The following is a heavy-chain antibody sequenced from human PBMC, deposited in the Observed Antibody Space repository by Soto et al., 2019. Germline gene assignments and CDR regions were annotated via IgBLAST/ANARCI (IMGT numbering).Heavy chain of an antibody. Sequence: SETLSLTCPVSGASITNFYWSWVRQSATKGLEWIGRIYSRGSTDYNPSLKSRVTMSIDTSKNQFSLTLTSVTAADTAVYFCAKGGAYYFDSWRQGILVTVSS. D-gene: IGHD3-16*01. CDR1: GASITNFY. CDR3: AKGGAYYFDS. CDR2: IYSRGST. V-gene: IGHV4-4*07. J-gene: IGHJ4*02.